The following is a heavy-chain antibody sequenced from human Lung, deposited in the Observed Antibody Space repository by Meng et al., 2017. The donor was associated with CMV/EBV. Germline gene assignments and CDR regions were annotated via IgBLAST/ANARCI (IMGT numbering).Heavy chain of an antibody. CDR1: GFTFNKYA. CDR3: AKGLGTTGWYSPLDS. J-gene: IGHJ4*02. V-gene: IGHV3-23*01. Sequence: GEXXKISCAASGFTFNKYAMTWVRQAPGKGLEWVSIISAVIDNTYYADSVKGRFTLSRDNSMNTLYLQMRSLRAEDTAIYFCAKGLGTTGWYSPLDSWGRGKXV. CDR2: ISAVIDNT. D-gene: IGHD6-19*01.